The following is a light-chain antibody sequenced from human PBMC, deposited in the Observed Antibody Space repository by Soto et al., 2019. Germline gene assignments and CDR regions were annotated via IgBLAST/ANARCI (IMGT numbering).Light chain of an antibody. CDR1: SSDVGGYNY. J-gene: IGLJ1*01. Sequence: QSALTQPASVSGSPGQSINIACTGTSSDVGGYNYVSWYQQYPGKAPRLVISDVSNRPSGVSNRFSGSKSGNSASLTISGLQAEDEADYYCSSYTSSSTYVFGTGTKLTVL. V-gene: IGLV2-14*01. CDR2: DVS. CDR3: SSYTSSSTYV.